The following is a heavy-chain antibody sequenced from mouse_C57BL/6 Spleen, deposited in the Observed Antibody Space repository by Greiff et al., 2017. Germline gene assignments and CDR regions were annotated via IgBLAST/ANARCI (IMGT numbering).Heavy chain of an antibody. CDR1: GYSITSGYY. Sequence: VQLKESGPGLVKPSQSLSLTCSVTGYSITSGYYWNWILQFPGNKLEWMGYISYDGSNNYNPSLKNRISITRDTSKNQFFLKLNSVTTEDTATYYCARRGVEDYWGQGTTLTVSS. CDR2: ISYDGSN. J-gene: IGHJ2*01. CDR3: ARRGVEDY. V-gene: IGHV3-6*01.